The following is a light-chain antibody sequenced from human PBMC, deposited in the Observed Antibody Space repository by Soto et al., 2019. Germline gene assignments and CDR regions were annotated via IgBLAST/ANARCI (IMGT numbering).Light chain of an antibody. CDR2: AAS. CDR1: QSISVH. J-gene: IGKJ2*01. V-gene: IGKV1-39*01. CDR3: QQSYITPYT. Sequence: DIQMTQSPSSLSASVGDTVTITCRASQSISVHLNWYQQKPGKVPTLLIYAASNLQSGVPLRFSGSGYETDFALTISSLQPEDFATYYCQQSYITPYTFGQGTKLEIK.